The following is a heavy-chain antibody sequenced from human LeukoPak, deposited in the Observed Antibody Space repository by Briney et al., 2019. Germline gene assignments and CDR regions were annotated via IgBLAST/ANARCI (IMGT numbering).Heavy chain of an antibody. D-gene: IGHD6-19*01. CDR2: IYHSGST. CDR3: ARHGRGTGSGWYWFY. J-gene: IGHJ4*02. V-gene: IGHV4-30-2*03. Sequence: SQTLSLTCAVSGASISSGGLSWNWIRQPPGKGLEWIGCIYHSGSTYYNPSLKSRVTISVDTSKNQFSLKLSSVTAADTAVYYCARHGRGTGSGWYWFYWGQGTLVTVSS. CDR1: GASISSGGLS.